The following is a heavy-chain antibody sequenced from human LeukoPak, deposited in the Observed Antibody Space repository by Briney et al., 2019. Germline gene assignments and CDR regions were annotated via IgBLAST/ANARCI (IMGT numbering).Heavy chain of an antibody. V-gene: IGHV3-30*02. D-gene: IGHD6-6*01. Sequence: QSGGSLRLSCAASGFTFSSYGMHWVRQAPGKGLEWVAFIRYDGSNKYYADSVKGRFTISRDNSKNTLYLQMNSLRAEDTAVYYCAKALIAARSFDYWGQGTLVTVSS. CDR1: GFTFSSYG. CDR3: AKALIAARSFDY. J-gene: IGHJ4*02. CDR2: IRYDGSNK.